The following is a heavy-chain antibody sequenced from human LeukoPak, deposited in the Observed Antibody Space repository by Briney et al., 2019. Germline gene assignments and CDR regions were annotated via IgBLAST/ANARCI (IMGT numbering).Heavy chain of an antibody. Sequence: ASVKVSCKASGYTFTGYYIHWVRQAPGQGLEWVGWINPNSGGTNYAQKFQGRVAMTRDTSISTAYMELSRLRSDDTAVYYCARVGGGATYYDFWSGPNWFDLWGQGTLVTVSS. CDR3: ARVGGGATYYDFWSGPNWFDL. D-gene: IGHD3-3*01. V-gene: IGHV1-2*02. CDR2: INPNSGGT. CDR1: GYTFTGYY. J-gene: IGHJ5*02.